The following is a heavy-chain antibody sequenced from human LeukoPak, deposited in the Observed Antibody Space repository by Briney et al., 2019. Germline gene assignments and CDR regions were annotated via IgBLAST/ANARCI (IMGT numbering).Heavy chain of an antibody. J-gene: IGHJ4*02. CDR2: ISYDGSNK. V-gene: IGHV3-30*18. CDR1: GFTFSSYG. Sequence: GGSLRLSCAASGFTFSSYGMHWVRQAPGKGLEWVAVISYDGSNKYYADSVKGRFTISRDNSKNTLYLQMNSLRAEDTAVYYCAKETGYSSGWHDYWGQGTLVTVSS. D-gene: IGHD6-19*01. CDR3: AKETGYSSGWHDY.